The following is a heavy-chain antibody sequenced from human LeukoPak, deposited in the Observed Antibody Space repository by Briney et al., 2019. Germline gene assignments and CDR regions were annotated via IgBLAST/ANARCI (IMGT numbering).Heavy chain of an antibody. D-gene: IGHD2-2*01. CDR1: GYTFTGYY. CDR3: ARDWGVVPAALGPDP. CDR2: INPNNGGT. J-gene: IGHJ5*02. Sequence: ASVKVSCKASGYTFTGYYMHWVRQAPGQGLEWMGWINPNNGGTNYAQKFQGRVTMTRDTSISTAYMELSRLRSDDTAVYYCARDWGVVPAALGPDPWGQGTLVTVSS. V-gene: IGHV1-2*02.